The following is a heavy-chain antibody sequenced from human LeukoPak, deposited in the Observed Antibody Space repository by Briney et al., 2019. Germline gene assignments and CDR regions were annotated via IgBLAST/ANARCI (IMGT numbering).Heavy chain of an antibody. V-gene: IGHV4-59*01. J-gene: IGHJ4*02. D-gene: IGHD3-3*01. CDR2: IYYSGST. CDR3: ARSPGITIFGPRGSYFDY. Sequence: PSETLSLTCTVSGGSISSYYWSWIRQPPGKGLEWIGYIYYSGSTNYNPSLKSRVTISVDTSKNQFSLKLSSVTAADTAVYYCARSPGITIFGPRGSYFDYWGQGTLVTVSS. CDR1: GGSISSYY.